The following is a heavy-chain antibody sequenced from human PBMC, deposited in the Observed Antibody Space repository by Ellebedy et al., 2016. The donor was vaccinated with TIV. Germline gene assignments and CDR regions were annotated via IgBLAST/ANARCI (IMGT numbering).Heavy chain of an antibody. J-gene: IGHJ4*02. D-gene: IGHD6-19*01. V-gene: IGHV3-48*04. Sequence: PGGSLRLSCAASGFTFSSYSMNWVRQAPGKGLEWVSYISSSSSTTYYADSVKGRFTISRDNARNSLYLQMNSLRADDTAVYYCARGNSSGRGSFDYWGQGTLVTVSS. CDR3: ARGNSSGRGSFDY. CDR1: GFTFSSYS. CDR2: ISSSSSTT.